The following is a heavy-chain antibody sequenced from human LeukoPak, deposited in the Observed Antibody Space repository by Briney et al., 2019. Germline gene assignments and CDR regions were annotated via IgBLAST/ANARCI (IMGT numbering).Heavy chain of an antibody. D-gene: IGHD3-3*01. CDR3: VLSSGSAGVWSGI. J-gene: IGHJ4*02. V-gene: IGHV3-23*01. CDR2: ISGSGGST. CDR1: GFTFSSYA. Sequence: GGSLRLSCAASGFTFSSYAMSWVRQAPGKGLEWVSAISGSGGSTYYADSVKGRFTISRDNSKNTLYLQMNSLRAEDTAVYYCVLSSGSAGVWSGIWGQGTLVTVSS.